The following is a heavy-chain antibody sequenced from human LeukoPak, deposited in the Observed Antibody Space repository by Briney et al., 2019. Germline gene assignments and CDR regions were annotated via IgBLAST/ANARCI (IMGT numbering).Heavy chain of an antibody. CDR3: ASFTLATNRGLET. J-gene: IGHJ5*02. V-gene: IGHV3-53*04. Sequence: GGSLRLSCAASGFTVCSNYMSWVRQAPGKGLEWVSVIYSGGSTYYADSVKGRFTISRHNSKNTLYLQMNSLRAEDTAVYYCASFTLATNRGLETWGQGTLVTVSS. D-gene: IGHD5-12*01. CDR1: GFTVCSNY. CDR2: IYSGGST.